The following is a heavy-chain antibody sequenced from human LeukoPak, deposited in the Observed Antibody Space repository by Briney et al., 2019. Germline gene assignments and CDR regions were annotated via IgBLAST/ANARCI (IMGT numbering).Heavy chain of an antibody. V-gene: IGHV4-31*03. CDR3: ARVAHYDSSGSRPLDAFDI. D-gene: IGHD3-22*01. CDR1: GGSISSGGYY. Sequence: PSETLSLTCTVSGGSISSGGYYWSWIRQHPGKGLEWIGYIYYSGSTYYNPSLKSRVTISVDTSKNQFSLKLSSVTAADTAVYYCARVAHYDSSGSRPLDAFDIWGQGTVVTVSS. CDR2: IYYSGST. J-gene: IGHJ3*02.